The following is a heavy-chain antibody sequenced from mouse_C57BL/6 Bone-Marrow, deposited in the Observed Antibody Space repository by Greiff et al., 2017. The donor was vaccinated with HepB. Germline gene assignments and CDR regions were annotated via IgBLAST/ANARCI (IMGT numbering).Heavy chain of an antibody. Sequence: VQLQQSGPELVKPGASVKISCKASGYSFTGYYTNWVKQSPEKSLEWIGEINPSTGGTTYNQKFKATATLTVDKASSTAYMQLKSLTSEDSAVYYCARGYYGSLYAMDYWGQGTSVTVSS. CDR1: GYSFTGYY. V-gene: IGHV1-42*01. D-gene: IGHD1-1*01. J-gene: IGHJ4*01. CDR2: INPSTGGT. CDR3: ARGYYGSLYAMDY.